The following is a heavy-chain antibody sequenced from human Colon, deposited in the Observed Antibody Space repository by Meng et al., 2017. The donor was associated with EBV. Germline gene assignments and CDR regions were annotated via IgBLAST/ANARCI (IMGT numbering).Heavy chain of an antibody. Sequence: QVQLRESGPALVKPSETLSRTCAVFGDSITNHNWWAWVRQPPGKGLEWIGEIPHRGSSAYNPSLKSRLFLSADTSKNEISLTLSSLTAADTAVYYCARVTSGSGSYYSKLLLDYWGQGILVTVSS. CDR1: GDSITNHNW. CDR2: IPHRGSS. CDR3: ARVTSGSGSYYSKLLLDY. V-gene: IGHV4-4*02. J-gene: IGHJ4*01. D-gene: IGHD3-10*01.